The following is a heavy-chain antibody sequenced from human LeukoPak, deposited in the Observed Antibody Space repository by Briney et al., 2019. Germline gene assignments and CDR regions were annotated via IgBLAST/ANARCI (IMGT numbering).Heavy chain of an antibody. CDR3: AREWLGSGLDY. D-gene: IGHD1-26*01. Sequence: GGSLRLSCAGSGFTFSSYWMHWVRQAPGKGLVWVSRIRSDGISTSYADSVKGRFTISRDSAKNTLYLQMNSLRVEDTAVYYCAREWLGSGLDYWGQGTLVTVSS. CDR1: GFTFSSYW. CDR2: IRSDGIST. V-gene: IGHV3-74*01. J-gene: IGHJ4*02.